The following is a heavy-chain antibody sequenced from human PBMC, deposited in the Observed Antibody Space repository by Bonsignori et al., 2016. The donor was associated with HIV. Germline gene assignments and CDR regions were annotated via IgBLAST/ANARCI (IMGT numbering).Heavy chain of an antibody. CDR3: AREDTMAIDY. J-gene: IGHJ4*02. V-gene: IGHV4-59*01. Sequence: VRQMPGKGLEWIGYIYYSGSTNYNPSLKSRVTISVDTSKNQFSLKLSSVTAADTAVYYCAREDTMAIDYWGQGTLVTVSS. CDR2: IYYSGST. D-gene: IGHD3-10*01.